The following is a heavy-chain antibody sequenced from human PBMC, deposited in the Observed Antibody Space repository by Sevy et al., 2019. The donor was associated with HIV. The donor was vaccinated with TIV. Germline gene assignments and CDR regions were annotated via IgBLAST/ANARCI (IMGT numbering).Heavy chain of an antibody. CDR2: IYSSDRT. D-gene: IGHD3-22*01. CDR1: GFTVSDNH. J-gene: IGHJ6*02. Sequence: GGSLRLSCAASGFTVSDNHMNWVRQAPGKGLEWVSVIYSSDRTDYADSVKGRFTVSRDNSKNTLYLQMNSLRAEVTAVYYCARDRVTYYYDSSGYYTSGYGMDVWGQGTTVTVSS. CDR3: ARDRVTYYYDSSGYYTSGYGMDV. V-gene: IGHV3-53*01.